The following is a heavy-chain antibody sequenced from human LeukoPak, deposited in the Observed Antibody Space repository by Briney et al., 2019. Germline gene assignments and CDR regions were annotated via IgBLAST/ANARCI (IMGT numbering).Heavy chain of an antibody. CDR2: IYYSGTT. D-gene: IGHD3-22*01. V-gene: IGHV4-59*08. Sequence: SETLSLTCTVSGGSISSYYWSWIRQPPGKGLEWIGYIYYSGTTNYNPSLKSRVTISVDTSKNQFSLKLSSVTAADTAVYYCARSAMNYYDSSASLIYWGQGTLVTVSS. CDR3: ARSAMNYYDSSASLIY. J-gene: IGHJ4*02. CDR1: GGSISSYY.